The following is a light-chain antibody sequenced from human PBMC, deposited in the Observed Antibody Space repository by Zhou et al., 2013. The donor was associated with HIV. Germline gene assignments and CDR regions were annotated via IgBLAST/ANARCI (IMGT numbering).Light chain of an antibody. CDR2: AAS. CDR1: QDIGND. J-gene: IGKJ1*01. Sequence: DIQMTQSPSSLSASVGDRVTITCRASQDIGNDLGWYQQKPGKAPKLLIYAASSLQSGVPSRFSGSGSGTDFTLTISSLQPEDFATYYCQQANSFPRTFGQGTKVEIK. CDR3: QQANSFPRT. V-gene: IGKV1-17*01.